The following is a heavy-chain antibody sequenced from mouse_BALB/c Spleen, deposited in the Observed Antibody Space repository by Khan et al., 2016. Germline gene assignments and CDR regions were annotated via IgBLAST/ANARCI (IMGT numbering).Heavy chain of an antibody. CDR2: IWGGGSP. CDR3: AKQAYYSHFAY. D-gene: IGHD2-12*01. Sequence: QVQLKQSGPGLVAPSQSLSITCTVSGFSLTDYGVSWIRQPPGKGLEWRGVIWGGGSPYYNSAFKSRLSISKDNSKSQVFFKLNSLQTDDTAMYYCAKQAYYSHFAYWGQGTLVTVSA. CDR1: GFSLTDYG. J-gene: IGHJ3*01. V-gene: IGHV2-6-5*01.